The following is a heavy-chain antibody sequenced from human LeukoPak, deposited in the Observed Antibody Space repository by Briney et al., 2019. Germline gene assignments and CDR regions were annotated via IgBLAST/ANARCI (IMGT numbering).Heavy chain of an antibody. CDR2: ISGSGGST. CDR3: AKDRTVGASYWYFDL. J-gene: IGHJ2*01. D-gene: IGHD1-26*01. V-gene: IGHV3-23*01. Sequence: GGSLRLSCAASGFTFSSYAMSWVRQAPGKGLEWVSAISGSGGSTYYADSVKGRFTISRDSSKNTLFLHMNSLRAEDTAIYYCAKDRTVGASYWYFDLWGRGTLVTVSS. CDR1: GFTFSSYA.